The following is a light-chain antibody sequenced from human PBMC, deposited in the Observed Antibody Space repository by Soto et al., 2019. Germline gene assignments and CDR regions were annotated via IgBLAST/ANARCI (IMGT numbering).Light chain of an antibody. CDR1: QSVSNN. Sequence: EIVMTQSPATLSVSPGEGATLSCRASQSVSNNVAWYQQKPGQAPRLLIYDASTRATGIPARFSGSGSGTEFTLTISSLRTEDFAVYYCQQYNKWPPLTFGGGTKVEIK. J-gene: IGKJ4*01. CDR3: QQYNKWPPLT. V-gene: IGKV3-15*01. CDR2: DAS.